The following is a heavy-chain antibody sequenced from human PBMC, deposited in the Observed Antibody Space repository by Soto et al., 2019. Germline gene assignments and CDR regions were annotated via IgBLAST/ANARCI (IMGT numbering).Heavy chain of an antibody. CDR2: ISYDGSNK. Sequence: QPGGSLRLSCAASGFTFSSYGMHWVRQAPGKGLERVAVISYDGSNKYYADSVKGRFTISRDNSKNTLYLQMNSLRAEDTAEYYGAKDSRRGYYYGSGSSKTFDYWGQGTLVTVSS. D-gene: IGHD3-10*01. CDR1: GFTFSSYG. J-gene: IGHJ4*02. V-gene: IGHV3-30*18. CDR3: AKDSRRGYYYGSGSSKTFDY.